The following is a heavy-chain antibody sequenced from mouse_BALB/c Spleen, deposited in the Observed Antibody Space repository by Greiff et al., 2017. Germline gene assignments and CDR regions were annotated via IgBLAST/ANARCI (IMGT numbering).Heavy chain of an antibody. CDR1: GYAFSSYW. CDR3: ARRHYGSGYFDY. J-gene: IGHJ2*01. D-gene: IGHD1-1*01. V-gene: IGHV1-80*01. Sequence: VQLQQSGAELVRPGSSVKISCKASGYAFSSYWMNWVKQRPGQGLEWIGQIYPGDGDTNYNGKFKGKATLTADKSSSTAYMQLSSLTSEDSAVYFCARRHYGSGYFDYWGQGTTLTVSS. CDR2: IYPGDGDT.